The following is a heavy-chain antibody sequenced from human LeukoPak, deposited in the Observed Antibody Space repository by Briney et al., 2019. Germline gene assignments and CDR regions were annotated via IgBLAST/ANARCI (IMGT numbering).Heavy chain of an antibody. D-gene: IGHD5-24*01. CDR2: IIPILGIA. J-gene: IGHJ4*02. V-gene: IGHV1-69*02. Sequence: SVKVSWKASGGTFSSYTISWVRQAPGQGLEWMGRIIPILGIANYAQKFQGRVTITADKSTSTAYMELSSLRSEDTAVYYCARVRRDGYDELDYWGQGTLVTVSS. CDR3: ARVRRDGYDELDY. CDR1: GGTFSSYT.